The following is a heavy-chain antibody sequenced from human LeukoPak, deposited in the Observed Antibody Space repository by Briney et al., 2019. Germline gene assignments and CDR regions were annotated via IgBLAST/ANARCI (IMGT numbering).Heavy chain of an antibody. CDR2: ISDSGST. J-gene: IGHJ3*02. V-gene: IGHV4-34*01. D-gene: IGHD3-9*01. Sequence: SETLSLTCAVHGGSFSGYYWSWIRQTPGKGLGGIGEISDSGSTNYNPSLKSRDTISVDTSKNQFPLKLSSVTAADAAVYYCASNYDILTGPEAFDIWGQGTMLTVSS. CDR1: GGSFSGYY. CDR3: ASNYDILTGPEAFDI.